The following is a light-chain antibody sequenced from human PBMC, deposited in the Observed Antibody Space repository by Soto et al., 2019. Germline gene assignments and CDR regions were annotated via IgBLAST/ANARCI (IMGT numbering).Light chain of an antibody. V-gene: IGKV2-28*01. CDR3: MQALQSRT. J-gene: IGKJ1*01. Sequence: DIVMTQSPLSLVVTPGEPASISCRSSQSLLYSNGYNYLDWYLQKPGQSPQLLIYLGSNLASGVPDRFSGSGSGTDFTLKISRVEAEDVGVYYCMQALQSRTFGQGTKVEIK. CDR1: QSLLYSNGYNY. CDR2: LGS.